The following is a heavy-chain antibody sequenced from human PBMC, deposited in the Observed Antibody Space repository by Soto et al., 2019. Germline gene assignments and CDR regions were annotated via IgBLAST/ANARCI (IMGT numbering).Heavy chain of an antibody. J-gene: IGHJ6*02. CDR3: AKDLIPWELLESQVYYYYGMDV. Sequence: QVQLVESGGGVVQPGRSLRLSCAASGFTFSSYGMHWVRQAPGKGLEWVAVISYDGSNKYYADSVKGRFTISRDDSKNTLYLQMNSLRAEDTAVYYCAKDLIPWELLESQVYYYYGMDVWGQGTTVTVSS. CDR1: GFTFSSYG. CDR2: ISYDGSNK. V-gene: IGHV3-30*18. D-gene: IGHD1-26*01.